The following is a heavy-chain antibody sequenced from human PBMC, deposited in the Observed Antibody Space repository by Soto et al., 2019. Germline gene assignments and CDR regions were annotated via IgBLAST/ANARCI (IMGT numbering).Heavy chain of an antibody. CDR2: IYYSGST. CDR1: GGSISSYY. Sequence: SGTLSLTCTVSGGSISSYYWSWIRQPPGKGLEWIGYIYYSGSTNYNPSLKSRVTISVDTSKNQFSLKLSSVTAADTAVYYCARGNPYSGYDYYFDYWGQGTLVTVSP. CDR3: ARGNPYSGYDYYFDY. D-gene: IGHD5-12*01. J-gene: IGHJ4*02. V-gene: IGHV4-59*01.